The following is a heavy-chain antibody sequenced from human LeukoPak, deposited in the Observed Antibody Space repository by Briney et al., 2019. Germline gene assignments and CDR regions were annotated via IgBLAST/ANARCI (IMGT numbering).Heavy chain of an antibody. CDR1: GFSLSNYG. V-gene: IGHV3-23*01. CDR3: AKDLQVGVVVVAAMGGGDY. CDR2: IVGRNGDT. Sequence: PGGSLRLSCAASGFSLSNYGMTWVRQAPGKRLEWVSTIVGRNGDTYYTDSVKGRFTISRDISKNSVYLQMSSLRGDDTAVYYCAKDLQVGVVVVAAMGGGDYWGQGTLVSVSS. D-gene: IGHD2-15*01. J-gene: IGHJ4*02.